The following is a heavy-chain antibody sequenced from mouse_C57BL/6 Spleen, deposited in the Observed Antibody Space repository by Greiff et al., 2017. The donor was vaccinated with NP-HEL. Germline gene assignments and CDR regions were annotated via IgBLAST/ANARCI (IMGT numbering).Heavy chain of an antibody. CDR3: ARDLDWDVRYWYFDV. V-gene: IGHV5-16*01. Sequence: EVKVVESEGGLVQPGSSMKLSCTASGFTFSDYYMAWVRQVPEKGLEWVANINYDGSSTYYLDSLKSRFIISRDNAKNILYLQMSSLKSEDTATYYCARDLDWDVRYWYFDVWGTGTTVTVSS. J-gene: IGHJ1*03. D-gene: IGHD4-1*01. CDR1: GFTFSDYY. CDR2: INYDGSST.